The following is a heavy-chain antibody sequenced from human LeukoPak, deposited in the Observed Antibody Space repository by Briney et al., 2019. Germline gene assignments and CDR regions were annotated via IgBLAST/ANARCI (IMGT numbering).Heavy chain of an antibody. D-gene: IGHD3-22*01. Sequence: ASVMVSCKASGYTFTSYYMHWVRQAPGQGLEWMGIINPSGGSTSYAQKFQGRVTLTRDTSTSTVYMELSSLRSEDTAVYYCARVDSSGYYYRHWGQGTLVTVSS. CDR1: GYTFTSYY. J-gene: IGHJ1*01. CDR2: INPSGGST. CDR3: ARVDSSGYYYRH. V-gene: IGHV1-46*01.